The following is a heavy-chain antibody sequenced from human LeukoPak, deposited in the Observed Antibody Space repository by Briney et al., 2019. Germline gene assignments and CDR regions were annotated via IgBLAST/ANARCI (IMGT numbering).Heavy chain of an antibody. CDR2: ISSNGGTT. V-gene: IGHV3-64D*09. CDR1: GFIFSNYA. CDR3: VKDTYTNGWPYYFDY. J-gene: IGHJ4*02. Sequence: PGGSLRLSCSAWGFIFSNYAIQWVRQARGKGREDVSAISSNGGTTNYADSVKGRFTISRDHSKNPLYLQMSSLRAEDTAFYYCVKDTYTNGWPYYFDYWGQGTLVTVSS. D-gene: IGHD6-19*01.